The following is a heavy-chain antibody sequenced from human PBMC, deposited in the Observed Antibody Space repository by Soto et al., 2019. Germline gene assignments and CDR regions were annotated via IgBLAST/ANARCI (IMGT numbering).Heavy chain of an antibody. V-gene: IGHV1-18*01. CDR3: AREGVAPYYYYGMDV. Sequence: ASVKVSCKASGYTFTRSGISWVRQAPGQGLEWMGWISTYNGDTNYAQTFQGRVTMTTDTSTSTVHMEVRSLRSDDTAVYYCAREGVAPYYYYGMDVWAQGTPVTVSS. CDR1: GYTFTRSG. CDR2: ISTYNGDT. D-gene: IGHD5-12*01. J-gene: IGHJ6*02.